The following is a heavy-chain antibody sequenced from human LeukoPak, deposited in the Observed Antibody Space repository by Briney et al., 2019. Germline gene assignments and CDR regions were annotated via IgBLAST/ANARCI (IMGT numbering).Heavy chain of an antibody. CDR2: ISSSGSTI. CDR3: ATGEVWLREYFQH. Sequence: GGSLRLSCAASGFTFSSYEMNWVRQAPGKGLEWVSYISSSGSTIYYADSVKGRFTISRDNAKNSLYLQMNSLRAEDTAVYYCATGEVWLREYFQHWGQGTLVTVSS. J-gene: IGHJ1*01. D-gene: IGHD3-22*01. V-gene: IGHV3-48*03. CDR1: GFTFSSYE.